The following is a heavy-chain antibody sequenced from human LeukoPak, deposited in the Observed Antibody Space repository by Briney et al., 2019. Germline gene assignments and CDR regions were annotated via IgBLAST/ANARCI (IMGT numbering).Heavy chain of an antibody. D-gene: IGHD3-10*01. CDR3: ARCPYYYGSGSKTPQYYFDY. Sequence: ASVKVSCKASGYTFTGHYMHWVRQAPGQGLEWMGWIDPNSGGTNYAQNFQGRVTITADESTSTAYMELSSLRSEDTAVYYCARCPYYYGSGSKTPQYYFDYWGQGTLVTVSS. CDR1: GYTFTGHY. CDR2: IDPNSGGT. J-gene: IGHJ4*02. V-gene: IGHV1-2*02.